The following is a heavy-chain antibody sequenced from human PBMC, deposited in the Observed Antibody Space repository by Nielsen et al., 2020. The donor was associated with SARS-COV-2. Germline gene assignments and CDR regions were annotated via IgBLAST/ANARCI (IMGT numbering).Heavy chain of an antibody. CDR1: GFTFSGSA. CDR2: IRSKANSYAT. CDR3: TRPDDRFDY. J-gene: IGHJ4*02. Sequence: GGSLRLSCAASGFTFSGSAMHWVRQASGKGLEWVGRIRSKANSYATAYAASVKGRFTISRDDSKNTAYLQMNSLKTEDTAVYYCTRPDDRFDYWGQGTLVTVSS. V-gene: IGHV3-73*01. D-gene: IGHD3-3*01.